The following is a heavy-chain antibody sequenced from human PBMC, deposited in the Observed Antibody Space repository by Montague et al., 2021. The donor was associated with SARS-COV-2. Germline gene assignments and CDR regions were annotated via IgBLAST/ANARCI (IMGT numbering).Heavy chain of an antibody. CDR1: GFTFSSYG. Sequence: SLRLSCAASGFTFSSYGMHWVRQAPGKGLEWVAVIWNDGRYRFHADSVKGRFAISRDNSMNTLYLEMNTLRAEDTALYYCARDDSRDGNNFDYWGQGALVTVSS. D-gene: IGHD5-24*01. V-gene: IGHV3-33*01. CDR3: ARDDSRDGNNFDY. J-gene: IGHJ4*02. CDR2: IWNDGRYR.